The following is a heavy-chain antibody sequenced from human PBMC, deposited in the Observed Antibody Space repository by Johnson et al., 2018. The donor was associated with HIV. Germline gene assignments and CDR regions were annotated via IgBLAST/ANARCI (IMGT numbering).Heavy chain of an antibody. D-gene: IGHD5-18*01. J-gene: IGHJ3*02. CDR3: ARDGGYSYFAFDI. V-gene: IGHV3-33*01. Sequence: VQVVESGGDVVQPGRSLRLSCAASGFIFSNYGMHWVRQAPGKGLEWVAVIWKDGSTKYYADSVKGRSAISSDNSKNTFYLQMNTVRAEDTAVYYCARDGGYSYFAFDIWGQGTMVTVSS. CDR1: GFIFSNYG. CDR2: IWKDGSTK.